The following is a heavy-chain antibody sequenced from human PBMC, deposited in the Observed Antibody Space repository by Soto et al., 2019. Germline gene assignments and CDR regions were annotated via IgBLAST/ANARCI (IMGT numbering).Heavy chain of an antibody. CDR2: INSDGSIR. CDR3: ARPYCSGGSCYSPPEF. CDR1: LFPFSTFW. D-gene: IGHD2-15*01. Sequence: PLRLSCSASLFPFSTFWMHLVLHSPFKVLVFFSHINSDGSIRDYADSVKGRFTISRDNAKNTLYLQMNNLRAEDTAVYYCARPYCSGGSCYSPPEFWGQGTRVTVSS. J-gene: IGHJ4*02. V-gene: IGHV3-74*01.